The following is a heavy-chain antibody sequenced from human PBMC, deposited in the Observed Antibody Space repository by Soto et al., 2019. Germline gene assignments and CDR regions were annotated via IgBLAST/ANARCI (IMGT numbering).Heavy chain of an antibody. V-gene: IGHV4-61*01. J-gene: IGHJ4*02. CDR2: IYYSGST. CDR3: ASYSSGWYDVSY. CDR1: GGSVSSGSYY. Sequence: QVQLQESGPGLVKPSETLSLTCTVSGGSVSSGSYYWSWIRQPPGKGLEWIGYIYYSGSTNYNPSLKRRGTISVDTSKNQYSLKLNSVTAADTAVYYWASYSSGWYDVSYWGQGTLVTVSS. D-gene: IGHD6-19*01.